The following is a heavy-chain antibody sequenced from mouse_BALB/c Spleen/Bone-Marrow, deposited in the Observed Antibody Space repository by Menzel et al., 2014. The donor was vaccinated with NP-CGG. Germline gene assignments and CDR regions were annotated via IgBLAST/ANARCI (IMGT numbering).Heavy chain of an antibody. J-gene: IGHJ4*01. CDR1: DYTFTSYW. CDR3: ARTFQPRRAMDY. CDR2: IDPSNSEA. V-gene: IGHV1-74*01. Sequence: VQLQQSGPELVRPGASVKMSCKASDYTFTSYWMHWVKQRPGQGLEWIGMIDPSNSEAGLNQKFKDKATLNVDKSSNTAYMHLSSLTSEDSAVYYCARTFQPRRAMDYWGQGSSVTVSS. D-gene: IGHD6-1*01.